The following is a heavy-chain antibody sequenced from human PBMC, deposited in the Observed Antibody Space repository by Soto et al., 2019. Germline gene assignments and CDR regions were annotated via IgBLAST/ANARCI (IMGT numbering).Heavy chain of an antibody. Sequence: DVQVVESGGRLVQPGGSLRLSCAASGFTFSSYWLHWVRQTPGKGLVWVSRIKFDGSITNYADSVKGRVTLSRDNAKNTVYLQMDSLRADATAVYYCARGARNYYYFDYWGQGTLVTVSS. D-gene: IGHD1-7*01. CDR3: ARGARNYYYFDY. CDR2: IKFDGSIT. V-gene: IGHV3-74*01. J-gene: IGHJ4*02. CDR1: GFTFSSYW.